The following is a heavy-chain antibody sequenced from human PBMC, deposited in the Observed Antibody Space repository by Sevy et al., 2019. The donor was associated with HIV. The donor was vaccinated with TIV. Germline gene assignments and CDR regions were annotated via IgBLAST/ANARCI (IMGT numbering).Heavy chain of an antibody. V-gene: IGHV3-48*02. J-gene: IGHJ3*02. D-gene: IGHD3-22*01. CDR3: ARDGPPAYYYDSSGIGGDAFDI. CDR2: ISSSSSTI. CDR1: GFTFSSYS. Sequence: GGSLRFSCAASGFTFSSYSMNWVRQAPGKGLEWVSYISSSSSTIYYADSVKGRFTISRDNAKNSLYLQMNSLRDEDTAGYYCARDGPPAYYYDSSGIGGDAFDIWGQGTMVTVSS.